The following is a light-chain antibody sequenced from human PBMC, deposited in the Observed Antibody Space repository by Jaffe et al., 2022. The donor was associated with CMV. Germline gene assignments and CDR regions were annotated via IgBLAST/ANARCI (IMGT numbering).Light chain of an antibody. J-gene: IGKJ5*01. CDR2: DAS. V-gene: IGKV3-11*01. CDR3: QQRSVWPIT. CDR1: QSVSSY. Sequence: EIVLTQSPATLSLSPGERATLSCRASQSVSSYLLWYQQKVGQAPRLLIYDASNRATGIPARFSGSGSGTDFILTISSLEPEDFAVYYCQQRSVWPITFGQGTRLEIK.